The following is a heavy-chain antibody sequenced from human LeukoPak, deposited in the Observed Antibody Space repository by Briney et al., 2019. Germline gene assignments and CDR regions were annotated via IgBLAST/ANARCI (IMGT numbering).Heavy chain of an antibody. CDR2: IRYDGSNK. CDR3: ARGARKAPRGVVAATSIERIDP. V-gene: IGHV3-30*02. CDR1: GFTFSSYG. J-gene: IGHJ5*02. Sequence: PGGSLRLSCAASGFTFSSYGMHWVRQAPGKGLEWVAFIRYDGSNKYYADSVKGRFTISRDNSKNTLYLQMNSLRAEDTAVYYCARGARKAPRGVVAATSIERIDPWGQGTLVTVSS. D-gene: IGHD2-15*01.